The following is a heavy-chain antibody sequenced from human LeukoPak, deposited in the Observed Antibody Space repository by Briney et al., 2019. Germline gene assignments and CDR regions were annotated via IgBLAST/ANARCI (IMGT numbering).Heavy chain of an antibody. J-gene: IGHJ6*03. CDR1: GFTFSSYG. D-gene: IGHD5-12*01. Sequence: GGSLRLSCAASGFTFSSYGMHWVRQAPGKGLEWVAVIWYDGSNKYYADSVKGRFTISRDNSKNTLYLQMNSLRAEDTAVYYCAKGGTPPLIVATENYYYYYMDVWGKGTTVTVSS. CDR2: IWYDGSNK. CDR3: AKGGTPPLIVATENYYYYYMDV. V-gene: IGHV3-33*06.